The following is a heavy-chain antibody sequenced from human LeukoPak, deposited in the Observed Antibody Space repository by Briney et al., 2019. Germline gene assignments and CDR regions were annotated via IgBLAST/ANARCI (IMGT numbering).Heavy chain of an antibody. CDR3: ARDPGRSSPPDY. V-gene: IGHV1-18*04. CDR2: ISAYNGNT. D-gene: IGHD6-13*01. Sequence: ASVKVSCKASGYTFTGYYMHWVRQAPGQGLEWMGWISAYNGNTNYAQKLQGRVTMTTDTSTSTAYMELRSLRSDDTAVYYCARDPGRSSPPDYWGQGTLVTVSS. J-gene: IGHJ4*02. CDR1: GYTFTGYY.